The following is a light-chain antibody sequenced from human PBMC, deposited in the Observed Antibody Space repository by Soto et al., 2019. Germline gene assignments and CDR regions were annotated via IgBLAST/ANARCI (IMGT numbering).Light chain of an antibody. V-gene: IGKV3-15*01. CDR2: GAS. Sequence: EVVMTQSPAALSVSPGERATLSCRASQSVRSNLAWYQQKPGQAPRLLIYGASTRATGIPARFSGSGSGTDFTLTISSLQPEDFATYYCQQSYSTPWTFGQGTKVDIK. J-gene: IGKJ1*01. CDR3: QQSYSTPWT. CDR1: QSVRSN.